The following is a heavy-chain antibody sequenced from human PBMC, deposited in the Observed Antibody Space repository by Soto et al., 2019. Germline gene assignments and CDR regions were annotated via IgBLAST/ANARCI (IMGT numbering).Heavy chain of an antibody. CDR3: ARQPYLSGAYYFDY. CDR1: GGSISSYY. D-gene: IGHD3-10*01. Sequence: SETLSLTCTVSGGSISSYYWSWIRQPPGKTLEWLAYIFYNGDSNYNPSLKSRVTISVDTSKNQFSLKLGSVTAADTAVYYCARQPYLSGAYYFDYWGQGALVTVSS. J-gene: IGHJ4*02. V-gene: IGHV4-59*08. CDR2: IFYNGDS.